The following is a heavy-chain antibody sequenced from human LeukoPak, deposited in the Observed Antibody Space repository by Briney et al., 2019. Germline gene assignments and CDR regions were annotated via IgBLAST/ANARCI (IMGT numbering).Heavy chain of an antibody. CDR1: GYSFTNYW. Sequence: GESLKISCKGSGYSFTNYWIGWVRQMPGKGLEWMGIIYPGDSDTRYSPSFQGQVTISADKSISTAYLQWSSLKASDTAIYYCARHMSSIYYGAFDIWGQGTMVTVSS. D-gene: IGHD1-26*01. CDR3: ARHMSSIYYGAFDI. J-gene: IGHJ3*02. V-gene: IGHV5-51*01. CDR2: IYPGDSDT.